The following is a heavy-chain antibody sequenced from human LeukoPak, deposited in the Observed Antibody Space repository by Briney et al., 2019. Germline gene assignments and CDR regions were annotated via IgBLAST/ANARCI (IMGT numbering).Heavy chain of an antibody. D-gene: IGHD6-13*01. CDR2: IYYSGST. CDR1: GGSISSYY. V-gene: IGHV4-59*01. Sequence: SETLSLTCTVSGGSISSYYWSWIRQPPGKGLEWMGYIYYSGSTNYNPSLKSRVTISVDTSKNQFSLKLSSVTAADTAVYYCARMGAAAGTDAFDIWGQGTMVTVSS. J-gene: IGHJ3*02. CDR3: ARMGAAAGTDAFDI.